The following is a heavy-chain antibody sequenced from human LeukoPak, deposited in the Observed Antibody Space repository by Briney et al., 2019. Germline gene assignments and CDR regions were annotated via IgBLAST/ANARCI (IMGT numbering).Heavy chain of an antibody. D-gene: IGHD6-13*01. CDR1: GFTFSSYW. J-gene: IGHJ3*02. CDR3: ARVLWLYSSSWILGGFDI. Sequence: GGSLRLSCAASGFTFSSYWMSWVRQAPGKGLEWVANIKQDGSEKHYVDSVKGRFTISRDNAKNSLYLQMNSLRAEDTAVYYCARVLWLYSSSWILGGFDIWGQGTMVTVSS. CDR2: IKQDGSEK. V-gene: IGHV3-7*01.